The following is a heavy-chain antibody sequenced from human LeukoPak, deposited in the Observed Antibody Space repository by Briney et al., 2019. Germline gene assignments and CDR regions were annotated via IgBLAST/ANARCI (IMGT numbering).Heavy chain of an antibody. CDR3: ARAPYCIGGSCCFDY. D-gene: IGHD2-15*01. CDR2: IKQDGSEK. V-gene: IGHV3-7*03. J-gene: IGHJ4*02. Sequence: PGGSLRLSCAVSGFTSSSYWMSWVRQAPGKGLEWVANIKQDGSEKYYVDSVKGRFTISRDNAKNSLYLQMNSLRAEDTAVYYCARAPYCIGGSCCFDYWGQGTLVTVSS. CDR1: GFTSSSYW.